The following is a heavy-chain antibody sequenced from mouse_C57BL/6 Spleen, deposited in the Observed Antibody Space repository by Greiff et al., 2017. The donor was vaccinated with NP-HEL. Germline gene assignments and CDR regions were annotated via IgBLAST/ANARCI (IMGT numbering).Heavy chain of an antibody. J-gene: IGHJ3*01. CDR2: ISSGGDYI. CDR3: TREGGYDGYLLFAY. Sequence: EVQVVESGEGLVKPGGSLKLSCAASGFTFSSYAMSWVRQTPEKRLEWVAYISSGGDYIYYADTVKGRFTISRDNARNTLYLQMSSLKSEDTAMYYCTREGGYDGYLLFAYWGQGTLVTVSA. CDR1: GFTFSSYA. D-gene: IGHD2-3*01. V-gene: IGHV5-9-1*02.